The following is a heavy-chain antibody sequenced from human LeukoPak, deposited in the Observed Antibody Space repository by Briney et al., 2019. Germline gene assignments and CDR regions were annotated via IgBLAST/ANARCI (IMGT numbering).Heavy chain of an antibody. CDR2: FSGSGGST. V-gene: IGHV3-23*01. D-gene: IGHD2-15*01. CDR3: ARVLRYCSGGNCYSGGLGYMDV. Sequence: GGSLRLSCAASGFTFSSYAMSWVRQAPGKGLECISGFSGSGGSTYYADFVKGRFTISRDNSKNTLYLQMNSLRAEDTAVYYCARVLRYCSGGNCYSGGLGYMDVWGKGTTVTISS. J-gene: IGHJ6*03. CDR1: GFTFSSYA.